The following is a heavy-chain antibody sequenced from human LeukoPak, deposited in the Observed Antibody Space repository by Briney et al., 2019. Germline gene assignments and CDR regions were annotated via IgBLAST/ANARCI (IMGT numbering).Heavy chain of an antibody. J-gene: IGHJ6*03. Sequence: GGSLRLSCAASEFTFVRYAMNWVRQAPGRGLEGVSYISSSSFKIGYADSVKGRFTISRDNSKNSLYLQMDSLRVEDTAVYYCVRDPSYGSSWYYYMDVWGKGTTVTVSS. V-gene: IGHV3-48*04. CDR1: EFTFVRYA. CDR3: VRDPSYGSSWYYYMDV. CDR2: ISSSSFKI. D-gene: IGHD6-13*01.